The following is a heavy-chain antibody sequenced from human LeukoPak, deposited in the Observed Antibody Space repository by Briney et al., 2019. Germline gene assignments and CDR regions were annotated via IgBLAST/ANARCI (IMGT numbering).Heavy chain of an antibody. J-gene: IGHJ4*02. Sequence: GGSLRLSCAASGFTFSTFAMIWVRQPPGKGLEWVSSIFPSGGEVHYADSVRGRFTISRDNSKSTLSLQMNSLRAEDTAIYYCATYRQVLLPFESWGQGTLVTVSS. CDR3: ATYRQVLLPFES. CDR2: IFPSGGEV. CDR1: GFTFSTFA. V-gene: IGHV3-23*01. D-gene: IGHD2-8*02.